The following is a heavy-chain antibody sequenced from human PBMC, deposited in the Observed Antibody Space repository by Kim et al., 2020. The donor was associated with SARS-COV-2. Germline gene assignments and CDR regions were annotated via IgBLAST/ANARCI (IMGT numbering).Heavy chain of an antibody. V-gene: IGHV1-18*01. CDR1: GYTFTSYG. CDR2: ISAYNGNT. J-gene: IGHJ4*02. D-gene: IGHD3-10*01. Sequence: ASVKVSCKASGYTFTSYGISWVRQAPGQGLEWMGWISAYNGNTNYAQKFQGRVTMTTDTSTSTAYMELRSLRSEDTAVYYCATLHGSGSSFDYWGQGTLVTVSS. CDR3: ATLHGSGSSFDY.